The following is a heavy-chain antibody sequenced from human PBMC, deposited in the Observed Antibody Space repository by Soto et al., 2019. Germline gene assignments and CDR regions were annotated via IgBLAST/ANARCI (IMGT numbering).Heavy chain of an antibody. CDR2: IIPIFGTA. V-gene: IGHV1-69*01. CDR3: ARADCSGGSCYSDYYYYYGMDV. D-gene: IGHD2-15*01. J-gene: IGHJ6*02. CDR1: GGTFSSYA. Sequence: QVQLVQSGAEVKKPGSSVKVSCKASGGTFSSYAISWVRQAPGQGLEWMGGIIPIFGTANYPQKFQGRVTITADESTSTAYMELSSLRSEDTAVYYCARADCSGGSCYSDYYYYYGMDVWGQGTTVTVSS.